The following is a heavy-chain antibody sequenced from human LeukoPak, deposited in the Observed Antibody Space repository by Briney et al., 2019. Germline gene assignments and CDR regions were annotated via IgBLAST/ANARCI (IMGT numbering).Heavy chain of an antibody. D-gene: IGHD1-26*01. J-gene: IGHJ4*02. Sequence: GGSLRLSCAASGFTVSNNYMSWVRQAPGKGLEWVSAISGSGGSTYYADSVKGRFSISRDNSKNTLYLLMNSLRAEDTAVYYCAKDPQWELPSPFDHWGQGTLVTVSS. CDR3: AKDPQWELPSPFDH. V-gene: IGHV3-23*01. CDR2: ISGSGGST. CDR1: GFTVSNNY.